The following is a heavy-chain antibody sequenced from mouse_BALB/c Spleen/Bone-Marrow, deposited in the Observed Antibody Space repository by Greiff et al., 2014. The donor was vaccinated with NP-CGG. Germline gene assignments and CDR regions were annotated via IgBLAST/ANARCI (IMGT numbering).Heavy chain of an antibody. CDR2: IHPNSGNT. CDR1: GYTFTSSW. Sequence: QVQLQQSGSVLVRPGASVKLSCKASGYTFTSSWMHWAKQRPGQGLEWIGDIHPNSGNTNYNEKFRGKATLTVDTSSNTAYVDLSSLTSEDSAVYYCSRCYRFWYFDVWGAGTTVTVSS. CDR3: SRCYRFWYFDV. V-gene: IGHV1S130*01. J-gene: IGHJ1*01.